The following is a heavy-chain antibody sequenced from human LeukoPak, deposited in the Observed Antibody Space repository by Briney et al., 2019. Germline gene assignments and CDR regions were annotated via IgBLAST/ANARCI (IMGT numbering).Heavy chain of an antibody. CDR3: ARSRDHGTGYHHSYDAFDV. D-gene: IGHD3-9*01. CDR1: GYTFTRHG. CDR2: ISVYNDNT. V-gene: IGHV1-18*01. J-gene: IGHJ3*01. Sequence: ASVKVSCKASGYTFTRHGINWVRQAPGQGLEWMGWISVYNDNTNYAQDFQDRVILTTDTSTSTAYMELRGLRFDDTAVYYYARSRDHGTGYHHSYDAFDVWGQGTLVTVSS.